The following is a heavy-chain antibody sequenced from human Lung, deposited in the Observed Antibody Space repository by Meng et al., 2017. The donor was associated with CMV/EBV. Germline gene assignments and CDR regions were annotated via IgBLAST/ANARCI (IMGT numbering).Heavy chain of an antibody. CDR3: ARGGCSSTSCYVSWFDP. CDR2: INPNSGGT. J-gene: IGHJ5*02. CDR1: GYTFTGYY. Sequence: ASVXVSXKASGYTFTGYYMHWVRQAPGQGLEWMGWINPNSGGTNYAQKFQGRVTMTRDTSISTAYMELSRLRSDDTAVYYCARGGCSSTSCYVSWFDPWGQGTXV. V-gene: IGHV1-2*02. D-gene: IGHD2-2*01.